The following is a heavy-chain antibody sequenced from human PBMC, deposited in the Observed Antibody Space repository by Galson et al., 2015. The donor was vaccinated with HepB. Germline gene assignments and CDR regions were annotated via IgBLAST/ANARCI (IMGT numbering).Heavy chain of an antibody. V-gene: IGHV1-2*02. CDR2: INPHSGAT. Sequence: SVKVSCKASGYTFAAYHIHWVRQAPGQGLEWMGWINPHSGATDFAQKFQGRVTVTRDRSLTTAYLEMNRVRSDDTAVYSCALCRQGMTGAGGAFDIWGQGTVVTVSS. D-gene: IGHD6-19*01. CDR3: ALCRQGMTGAGGAFDI. J-gene: IGHJ3*02. CDR1: GYTFAAYH.